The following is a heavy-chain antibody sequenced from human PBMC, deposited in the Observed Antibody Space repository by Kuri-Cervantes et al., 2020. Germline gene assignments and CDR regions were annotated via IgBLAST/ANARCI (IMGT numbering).Heavy chain of an antibody. Sequence: GESLKISCAASGFTFSIYLMHWVRQAPGKGLEWVSSISSSSSYIYYADSVKGRFTISRDNAKNSLYLQMNSLRAEDTAVYYCARDFYGDSNHFDYWGQGTMVTVSS. CDR3: ARDFYGDSNHFDY. V-gene: IGHV3-21*01. CDR1: GFTFSIYL. J-gene: IGHJ4*02. CDR2: ISSSSSYI. D-gene: IGHD4-17*01.